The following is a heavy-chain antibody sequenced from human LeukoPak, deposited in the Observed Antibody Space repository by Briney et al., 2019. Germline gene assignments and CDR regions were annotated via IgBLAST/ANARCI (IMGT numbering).Heavy chain of an antibody. CDR3: AGGLQRWFDP. J-gene: IGHJ5*02. CDR2: IYYSGST. Sequence: PSETLSLTCTVPGGSISSYYWSWIRQPPGKGLEWIGYIYYSGSTNYNPSLKSRVTISVDTSKNQFSLKLSSVTAADTAVYYCAGGLQRWFDPWGQGTLVTVSS. D-gene: IGHD4-11*01. CDR1: GGSISSYY. V-gene: IGHV4-59*08.